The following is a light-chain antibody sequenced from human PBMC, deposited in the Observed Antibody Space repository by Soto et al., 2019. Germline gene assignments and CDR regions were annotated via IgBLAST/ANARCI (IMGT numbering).Light chain of an antibody. V-gene: IGKV3-11*01. Sequence: EIVLKQSPGTLSLSPGERATLSCRASQTVNNYLAWYQQKPGQAPRLVIYDASNRATGIPARFSASGSGTDFTLNISSLEPEDSAVYYCQQRGNGPWLTVGGGTRVEIK. CDR2: DAS. CDR1: QTVNNY. J-gene: IGKJ4*01. CDR3: QQRGNGPWLT.